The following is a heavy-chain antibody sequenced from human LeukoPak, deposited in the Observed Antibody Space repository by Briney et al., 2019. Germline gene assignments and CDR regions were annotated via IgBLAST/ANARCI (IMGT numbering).Heavy chain of an antibody. J-gene: IGHJ3*02. D-gene: IGHD2-15*01. CDR3: ARDRYCSGGSCYSVSDDAFDI. CDR1: GFTFSDYY. CDR2: ISSSGSTI. Sequence: GGSLRLSCAASGFTFSDYYMSWIRQAPGKGLEWVSYISSSGSTIYYADSVKGRFTISSDNAKNSLYLQMNSLRAEDTAVYYCARDRYCSGGSCYSVSDDAFDIWGQGTMVTVSS. V-gene: IGHV3-11*01.